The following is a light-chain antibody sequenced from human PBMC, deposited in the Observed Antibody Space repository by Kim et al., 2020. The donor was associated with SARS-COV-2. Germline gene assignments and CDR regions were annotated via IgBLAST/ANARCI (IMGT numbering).Light chain of an antibody. V-gene: IGLV2-14*03. CDR2: DVN. CDR3: SSFTTRSTLV. J-gene: IGLJ3*02. CDR1: SSNIGSYNY. Sequence: QSALTQPASVSGSPGQSISISCTGTSSNIGSYNYVSWHQQHPGKAPKLMIYDVNKRPSGISSRFSGSKSGSTASLTISGLQAEDEADYYCSSFTTRSTLVFGGPTKVTVL.